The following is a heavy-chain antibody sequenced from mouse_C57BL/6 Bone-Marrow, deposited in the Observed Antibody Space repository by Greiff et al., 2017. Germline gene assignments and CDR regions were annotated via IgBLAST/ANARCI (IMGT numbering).Heavy chain of an antibody. D-gene: IGHD2-1*01. CDR1: GYTFTSYR. V-gene: IGHV1-50*01. Sequence: QVQLQQPGAELVKPGASVKLSCKASGYTFTSYRMQWVKQRPGQGLEWIGEIDPSDSYTNYNQKFKGKATLTVDTSSSTAYMQLSSLTSEDSAVYYCARGNYLFAYWGQGTLVTVSA. CDR3: ARGNYLFAY. CDR2: IDPSDSYT. J-gene: IGHJ3*01.